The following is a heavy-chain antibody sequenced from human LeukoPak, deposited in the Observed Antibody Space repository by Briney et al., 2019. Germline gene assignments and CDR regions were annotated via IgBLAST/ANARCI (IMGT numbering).Heavy chain of an antibody. D-gene: IGHD6-13*01. CDR3: ARGQVYSSSWGDYYYGMDV. V-gene: IGHV1-8*01. Sequence: ASVKVSCKASGYTFTSYDINWVRQATGQGLEWTGWMNPNSGNTGYAQKFQGRVTMTRNTSISTAYMELSSLRSEDTAVYYCARGQVYSSSWGDYYYGMDVWGQGTTVTVSS. J-gene: IGHJ6*02. CDR2: MNPNSGNT. CDR1: GYTFTSYD.